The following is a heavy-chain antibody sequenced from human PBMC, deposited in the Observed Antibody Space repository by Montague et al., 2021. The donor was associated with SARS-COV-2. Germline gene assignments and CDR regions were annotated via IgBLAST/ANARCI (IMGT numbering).Heavy chain of an antibody. Sequence: SLRLSCAASGFTFSTFETNWVRQAPGKGLEWVSYISNSGSYTNYADSVKGRFTISRDNAKNSLYLQMNSLRAEDTAVYYCARSSLLWFGRPFDFWGQGTLVTVSS. CDR3: ARSSLLWFGRPFDF. V-gene: IGHV3-48*03. D-gene: IGHD3-10*01. CDR1: GFTFSTFE. J-gene: IGHJ4*02. CDR2: ISNSGSYT.